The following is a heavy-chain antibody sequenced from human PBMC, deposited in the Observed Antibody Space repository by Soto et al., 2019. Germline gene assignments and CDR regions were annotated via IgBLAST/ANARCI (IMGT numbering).Heavy chain of an antibody. CDR2: IYYSGST. Sequence: PSETLSLTCTVSGGSVSSGSYYWSWIRQPPGKGLEWIGYIYYSGSTNYNPSLKSRVTISVDTSKNQFSLKLSSVTAADTAVYYWASAFYGSGSYYYYYGMDVWSQGTTVTVSS. V-gene: IGHV4-61*01. CDR3: ASAFYGSGSYYYYYGMDV. CDR1: GGSVSSGSYY. D-gene: IGHD3-10*01. J-gene: IGHJ6*02.